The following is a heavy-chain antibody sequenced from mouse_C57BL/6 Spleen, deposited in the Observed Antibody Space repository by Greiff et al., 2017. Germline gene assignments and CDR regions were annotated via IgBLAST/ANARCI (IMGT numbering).Heavy chain of an antibody. V-gene: IGHV1-81*01. J-gene: IGHJ4*01. D-gene: IGHD2-3*01. Sequence: VQGVESGAELARPGASVKLSCKASGYTFTSYGISWVKQRPGQGLEWIGEIYPRGGNTYYNEKFKGKATLTADKSSSTAYMELRSLTSEDSAVYFCARYYDGYPYMDYWGQGTSVTVSS. CDR1: GYTFTSYG. CDR2: IYPRGGNT. CDR3: ARYYDGYPYMDY.